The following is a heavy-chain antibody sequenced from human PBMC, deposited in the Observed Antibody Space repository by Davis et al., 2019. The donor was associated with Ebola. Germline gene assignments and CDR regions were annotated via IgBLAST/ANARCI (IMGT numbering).Heavy chain of an antibody. J-gene: IGHJ4*02. CDR1: VITFSSYA. Sequence: GGSLRLSCADSVITFSSYAMTWVRQAPGKGLEWVSAISGSGGTTYYAGSVKGRFTVSRDNSKNTLYLQMSSLRADDTAVYYCARGDPGLTWGQGILVTVSS. CDR3: ARGDPGLT. CDR2: ISGSGGTT. V-gene: IGHV3-23*01.